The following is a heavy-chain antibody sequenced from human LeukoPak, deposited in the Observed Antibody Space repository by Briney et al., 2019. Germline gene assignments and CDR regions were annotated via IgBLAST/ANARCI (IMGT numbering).Heavy chain of an antibody. J-gene: IGHJ4*02. D-gene: IGHD3-3*01. CDR1: GFTVSSNY. Sequence: GGSLRLSCAASGFTVSSNYMSWVRQAPGKGLEWVSVIYSGGSTYYADSVKGRFTISRDNSKNTLYLQMNSLRAEDTAVYYCAKDPIFGVVLLDYWGQGTLVTVSS. CDR3: AKDPIFGVVLLDY. CDR2: IYSGGST. V-gene: IGHV3-53*01.